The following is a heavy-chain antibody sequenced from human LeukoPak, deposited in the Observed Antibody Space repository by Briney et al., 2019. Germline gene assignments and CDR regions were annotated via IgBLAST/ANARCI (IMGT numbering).Heavy chain of an antibody. Sequence: PGGSLRLSCAASGFTVSSNYMSWVCQAPGKGLEWVSVIYSGGSTYYADSVKGRFTISRDNSKNTLYLQMNSLRAEDTAVYYCARGYSYYYYGMDVWGQGTTVTVSS. D-gene: IGHD1-1*01. CDR1: GFTVSSNY. J-gene: IGHJ6*02. V-gene: IGHV3-53*01. CDR2: IYSGGST. CDR3: ARGYSYYYYGMDV.